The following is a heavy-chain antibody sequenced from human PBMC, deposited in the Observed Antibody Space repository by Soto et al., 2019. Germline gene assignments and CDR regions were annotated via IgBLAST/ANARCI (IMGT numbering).Heavy chain of an antibody. J-gene: IGHJ4*02. CDR3: ASRRLTTQPHLFEH. CDR1: VGSLNSGQSY. CDR2: IYYSGST. V-gene: IGHV4-31*01. D-gene: IGHD2-2*01. Sequence: SATLSLTCNISVGSLNSGQSYWRWLRQLPWKCPEYMGYIYYSGSTYYEPSFKSLMSISFDKPMNQFSLKLRSVTAADSAVYLCASRRLTTQPHLFEHLGPGALVIVSS.